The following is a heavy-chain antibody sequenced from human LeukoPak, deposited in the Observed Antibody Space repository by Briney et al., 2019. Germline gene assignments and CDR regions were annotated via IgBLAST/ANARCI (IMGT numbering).Heavy chain of an antibody. Sequence: SETLSLTCAVYGGSFSAYYWNWIRQPPGKGLEWIGEINHSGSTNYNPSLKSRVTISVDTSKNQFSLKLSSVTAADTAVYYCGRVSRYFDYWGQGTLVTVSS. V-gene: IGHV4-34*01. J-gene: IGHJ4*02. D-gene: IGHD5/OR15-5a*01. CDR2: INHSGST. CDR1: GGSFSAYY. CDR3: GRVSRYFDY.